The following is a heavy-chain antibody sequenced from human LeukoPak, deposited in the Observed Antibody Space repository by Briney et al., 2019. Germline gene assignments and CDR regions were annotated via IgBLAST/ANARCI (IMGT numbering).Heavy chain of an antibody. J-gene: IGHJ6*03. D-gene: IGHD3-10*01. V-gene: IGHV4-39*01. Sequence: PSETLSLTCTVSGGSISSSSYYWGWTRQPPGKGLEWIGSIYYSGSTYYNPSLKSRVTISVDTSKNQFSLKLSSVTAADTAVYYCARPLWFGALYYYMDVWGKGTTVTVSS. CDR1: GGSISSSSYY. CDR3: ARPLWFGALYYYMDV. CDR2: IYYSGST.